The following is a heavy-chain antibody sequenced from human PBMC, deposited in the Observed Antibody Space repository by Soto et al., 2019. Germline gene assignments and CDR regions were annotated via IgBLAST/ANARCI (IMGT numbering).Heavy chain of an antibody. V-gene: IGHV1-69*01. Sequence: QVQLVQSGTEVQKPGSSVKLSCKTSGGTFTNYDINRVLQAPGQGLAWMGGIIPLLGPPHYSPKFEGRVTITADEVSTTAHLELSSLRFDDTAVYFCAWTLAFCGGNCYLPNFDTWGQGTLVIVSS. CDR1: GGTFTNYD. CDR3: AWTLAFCGGNCYLPNFDT. D-gene: IGHD2-21*01. CDR2: IIPLLGPP. J-gene: IGHJ4*02.